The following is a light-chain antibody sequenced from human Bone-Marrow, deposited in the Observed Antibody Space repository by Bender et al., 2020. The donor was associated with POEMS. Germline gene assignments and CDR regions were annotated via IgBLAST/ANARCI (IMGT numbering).Light chain of an antibody. CDR1: SSNIGNHG. CDR2: DVT. CDR3: CSYAGRNTLI. V-gene: IGLV1-36*01. Sequence: QSVVTQPPSLSEAPRQRVTISCSGSSSNIGNHGVNWYQQHPGKAPRLLICDVTRRPLGVPDRFSGSKSGNTASLTISGLQAEDEADYYCCSYAGRNTLIFGGGTKLTVL. J-gene: IGLJ2*01.